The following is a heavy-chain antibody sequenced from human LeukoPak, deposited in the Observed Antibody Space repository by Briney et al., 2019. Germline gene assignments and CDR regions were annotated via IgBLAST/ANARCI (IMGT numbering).Heavy chain of an antibody. CDR3: AKWERLNISDP. CDR1: GFTFSNYD. CDR2: IWSDGSNN. V-gene: IGHV3-30*02. J-gene: IGHJ5*02. D-gene: IGHD6-25*01. Sequence: AGSLRLSCAASGFTFSNYDLQWIRQAPGKGLEWVAFIWSDGSNNYNADSVRGRFTISRATSKHLLQQLTTSTGAEAAAVYYSAKWERLNISDPWGQGTLVTVSS.